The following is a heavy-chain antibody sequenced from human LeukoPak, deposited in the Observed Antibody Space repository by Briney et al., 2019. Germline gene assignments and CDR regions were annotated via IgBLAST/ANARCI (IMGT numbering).Heavy chain of an antibody. D-gene: IGHD3-10*01. CDR1: IDSIKNYY. V-gene: IGHV4-59*12. CDR2: IYHTGNT. Sequence: SETLSLTCTVSIDSIKNYYWNWIRQPPGKGLEWIGYIYHTGNTNYNPSLKSRLSMSIDPSKNQFSLKLNSVTAADTAVYYCARENYVWGSYYVVDFDYGAGETWVPVSS. CDR3: ARENYVWGSYYVVDFDY. J-gene: IGHJ4*02.